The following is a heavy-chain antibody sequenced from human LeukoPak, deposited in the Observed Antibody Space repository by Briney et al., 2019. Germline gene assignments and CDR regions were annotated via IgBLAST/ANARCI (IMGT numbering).Heavy chain of an antibody. J-gene: IGHJ4*02. CDR1: GYTFTSYY. CDR2: ISAYNGNT. D-gene: IGHD3-10*01. CDR3: ASLRFGELDFDY. Sequence: ASVKVSCKASGYTFTSYYMHWVRQAPGQGLEWMGWISAYNGNTNYAQKLQGRATMTTDTSTSTAYMELRSLRSDDTAVYYCASLRFGELDFDYWGQGTLVTVSS. V-gene: IGHV1-18*04.